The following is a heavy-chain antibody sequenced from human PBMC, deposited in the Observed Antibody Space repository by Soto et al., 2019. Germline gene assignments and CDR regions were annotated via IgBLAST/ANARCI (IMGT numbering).Heavy chain of an antibody. CDR1: GYTFTNNV. J-gene: IGHJ5*02. Sequence: ASVKVSCKASGYTFTNNVIHWLRQAPGQTLEWMGWIHTAKGNTKYSQKFEARGTLTRDTAASTAYMELNSLRSDDTAVYYCARDPSGTYTLNYARLNCLDPWGQGTLVTVYS. D-gene: IGHD3-16*01. CDR3: ARDPSGTYTLNYARLNCLDP. CDR2: IHTAKGNT. V-gene: IGHV1-3*04.